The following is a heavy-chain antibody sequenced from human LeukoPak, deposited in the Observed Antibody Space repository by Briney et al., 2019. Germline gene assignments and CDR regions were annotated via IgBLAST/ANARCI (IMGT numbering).Heavy chain of an antibody. J-gene: IGHJ4*02. CDR3: AKGVLGMATIRGGLDY. Sequence: PGGSLRLSCAASGFTFSTYATTWVRQAPGKGLEWVSAISGGGGSTYYADSVKGRFTISRDNSKNTLYLQMNSLRAEDTAVYYCAKGVLGMATIRGGLDYWGQGTLVTVSS. CDR1: GFTFSTYA. D-gene: IGHD5-24*01. CDR2: ISGGGGST. V-gene: IGHV3-23*01.